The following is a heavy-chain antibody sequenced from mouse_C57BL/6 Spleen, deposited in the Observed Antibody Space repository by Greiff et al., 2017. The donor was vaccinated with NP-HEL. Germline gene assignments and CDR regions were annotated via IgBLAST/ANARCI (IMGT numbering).Heavy chain of an antibody. CDR3: ARRDYDRAMDY. D-gene: IGHD2-4*01. Sequence: EVKLMESGGGLVKPGGSLKLSCAASGFTFSDYGMHWVRQAPEKGLEWVAYISSGSSTIYYADTVKGRFTISRDNAKNTLFLQMTSLRSEDTAMYYCARRDYDRAMDYWGQGTSVTVSS. CDR2: ISSGSSTI. CDR1: GFTFSDYG. J-gene: IGHJ4*01. V-gene: IGHV5-17*01.